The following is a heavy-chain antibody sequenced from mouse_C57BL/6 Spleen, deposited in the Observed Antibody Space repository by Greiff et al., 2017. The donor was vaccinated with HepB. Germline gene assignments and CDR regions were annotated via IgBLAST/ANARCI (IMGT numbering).Heavy chain of an antibody. J-gene: IGHJ4*01. CDR3: ARHDITYAMDY. D-gene: IGHD1-2*01. CDR1: GFTFSSYT. Sequence: DVMLVESGGGLVKPGGSLKLSCAASGFTFSSYTMSWVRQTPEKRLEWVATISGGGGNTYYPDSVKGRFTISRDNAKNTLYLQMSSLRSEDTALYYCARHDITYAMDYWGQGTSVTVSS. CDR2: ISGGGGNT. V-gene: IGHV5-9*01.